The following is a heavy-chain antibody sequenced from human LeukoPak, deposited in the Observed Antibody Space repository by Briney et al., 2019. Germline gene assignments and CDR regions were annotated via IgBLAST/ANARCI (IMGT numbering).Heavy chain of an antibody. Sequence: GGSLRLSRAASGFTFSSYAMSWVRRAPGKGLEWVSAISGSGGSTYYADSVKGRFTISRDNSKNTLYLQMNSLRAEDTAVYYCAKDLLYRYFDYWGQGTLVTVSS. CDR2: ISGSGGST. CDR3: AKDLLYRYFDY. CDR1: GFTFSSYA. V-gene: IGHV3-23*01. D-gene: IGHD2-8*01. J-gene: IGHJ4*02.